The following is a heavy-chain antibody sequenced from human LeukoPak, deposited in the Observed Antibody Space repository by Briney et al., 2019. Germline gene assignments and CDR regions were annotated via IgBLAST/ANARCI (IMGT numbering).Heavy chain of an antibody. CDR3: ARDLPHDY. CDR2: IIPILGIA. CDR1: GGTFSSYA. V-gene: IGHV1-69*04. Sequence: ASVKVSCKASGGTFSSYAMSWVRQAPGEGLECMGRIIPILGIANYAQKFQGRVTITADKSTSTDYKDLSSLKSEDTAVYYCARDLPHDYWGQGTLVTVST. J-gene: IGHJ4*02.